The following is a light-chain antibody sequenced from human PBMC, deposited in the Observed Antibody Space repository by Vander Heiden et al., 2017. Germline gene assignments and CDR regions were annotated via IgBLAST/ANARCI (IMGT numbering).Light chain of an antibody. CDR2: AAS. CDR1: QTISSS. CDR3: QQSYSTPLT. J-gene: IGKJ4*01. V-gene: IGKV1-39*01. Sequence: DIQMTQSPSSLSASLGDRVTITCRASQTISSSLNWYQQKPGKAPKLLIYAASSMQSWGPSRFSGSGSGTDFTLTISSLQPEDFATYYCQQSYSTPLTFGGGTKVEIK.